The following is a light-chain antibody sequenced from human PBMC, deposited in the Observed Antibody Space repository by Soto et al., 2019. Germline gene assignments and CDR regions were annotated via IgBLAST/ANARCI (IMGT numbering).Light chain of an antibody. CDR1: SSNIGSNY. J-gene: IGLJ1*01. V-gene: IGLV1-47*01. Sequence: QSVLTQPTSASGTPGQRVTISCSGRSSNIGSNYVYWYQQLPGTAPKLLIYRSNQRPSGVPDRFSGSKSGTSASLAISGLRSEDEADYYCAAWDDSLGAYYVFGTGTKLTVL. CDR2: RSN. CDR3: AAWDDSLGAYYV.